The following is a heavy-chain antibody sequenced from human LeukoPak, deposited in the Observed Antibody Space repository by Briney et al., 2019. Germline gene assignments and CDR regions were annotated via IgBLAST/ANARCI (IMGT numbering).Heavy chain of an antibody. Sequence: GGSLRLSCAASGFTFSSYAMHWVRQAPGKGLEWVAVISYDGSNKYYADSVKGRFTISRDNSKNSLYLQMNSLRDEDTAVYYCARDTPLYADSPDAFDIWGQGTMVTVSS. J-gene: IGHJ3*02. CDR2: ISYDGSNK. D-gene: IGHD2/OR15-2a*01. CDR1: GFTFSSYA. CDR3: ARDTPLYADSPDAFDI. V-gene: IGHV3-30*04.